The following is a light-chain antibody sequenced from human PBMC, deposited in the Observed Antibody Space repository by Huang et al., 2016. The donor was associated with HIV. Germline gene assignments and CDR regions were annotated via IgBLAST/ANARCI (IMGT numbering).Light chain of an antibody. CDR3: MQGLQTRIT. CDR1: ERLLHSNGYNF. CDR2: MGS. J-gene: IGKJ5*01. V-gene: IGKV2-28*01. Sequence: DIVMTQSPLSLAVTPGETASISCRSSERLLHSNGYNFLEWYQQKTWQSPLLLIYMGSNRASGVPDRIRGSGSGTDFTLKISRVEADDVGVYYCMQGLQTRITFGQGTRLEIK.